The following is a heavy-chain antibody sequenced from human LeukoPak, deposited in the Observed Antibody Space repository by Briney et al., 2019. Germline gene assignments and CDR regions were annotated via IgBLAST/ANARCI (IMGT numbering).Heavy chain of an antibody. D-gene: IGHD2-15*01. J-gene: IGHJ4*02. CDR2: INHSGST. Sequence: SETLSLTCAVYGGSFSGYYWSWIRQPPGKGLEWIGEINHSGSTNYNPSLKSRVTISVDTSKNQFSLKLSSVTAADTAVYYCARDGGLNTNFDYWGQGTLATVSS. V-gene: IGHV4-34*01. CDR3: ARDGGLNTNFDY. CDR1: GGSFSGYY.